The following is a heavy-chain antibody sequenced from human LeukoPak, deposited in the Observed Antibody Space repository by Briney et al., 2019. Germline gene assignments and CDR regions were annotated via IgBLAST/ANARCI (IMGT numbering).Heavy chain of an antibody. Sequence: PGGSLRLSRAASGFTFNNAWMNWVRQAPGKGLEWVSGIRGSGGSTNYADFVKGRFTISRDNSKNTLNLQMNSLRAEDTAIYYCAKGGYSGYDRYFDYWGQGTLVTVSS. V-gene: IGHV3-23*01. J-gene: IGHJ4*02. CDR1: GFTFNNAW. D-gene: IGHD5-12*01. CDR3: AKGGYSGYDRYFDY. CDR2: IRGSGGST.